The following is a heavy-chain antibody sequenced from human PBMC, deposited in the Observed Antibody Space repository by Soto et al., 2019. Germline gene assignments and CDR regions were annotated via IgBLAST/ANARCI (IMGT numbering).Heavy chain of an antibody. Sequence: PGGSLRLSCAASGFTFSSYAMSWVRQAPGKGLEWVSAISGSGGSTYYADSVKGRFTISRDNSKNTLYLQMNSLRAEDTAVYYCAKTGKAIFGVVTGHFMDVWGQGTTVTVS. CDR1: GFTFSSYA. V-gene: IGHV3-23*01. D-gene: IGHD3-3*01. CDR2: ISGSGGST. J-gene: IGHJ6*02. CDR3: AKTGKAIFGVVTGHFMDV.